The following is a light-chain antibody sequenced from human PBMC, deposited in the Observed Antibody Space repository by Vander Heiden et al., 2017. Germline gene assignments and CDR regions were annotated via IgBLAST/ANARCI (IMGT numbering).Light chain of an antibody. V-gene: IGLV2-8*01. Sequence: QSALTQPPSAAGSRGQSVTISCTGTTSDVGDYNYFSWYQLHPDKAPKLIIYDVYHRPSGVPDRFSGSKSGNTASLTVSGLQPEDEADYYCGSYAGHNTFVFGTGTKVTVL. J-gene: IGLJ1*01. CDR1: TSDVGDYNY. CDR2: DVY. CDR3: GSYAGHNTFV.